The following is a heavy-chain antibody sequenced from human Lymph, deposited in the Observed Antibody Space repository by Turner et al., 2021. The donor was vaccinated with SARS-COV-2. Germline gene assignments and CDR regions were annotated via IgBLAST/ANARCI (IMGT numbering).Heavy chain of an antibody. CDR1: GGSISSGDYY. Sequence: QVQLQESCPGLVKPSQTLSLTCPVSGGSISSGDYYWSWIRQPPGKGLEWIGYIDYSGSTYYNPSLKSRVTISVDTSKNQFSLKLSSVTAADTAVYYCARVVVLRRAYFDYWGQGTLVTVSS. CDR3: ARVVVLRRAYFDY. V-gene: IGHV4-30-4*01. J-gene: IGHJ4*02. CDR2: IDYSGST. D-gene: IGHD2-8*01.